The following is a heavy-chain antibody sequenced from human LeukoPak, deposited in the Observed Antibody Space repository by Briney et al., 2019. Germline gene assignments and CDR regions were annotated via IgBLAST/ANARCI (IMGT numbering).Heavy chain of an antibody. CDR3: ARLSSSWYSYFDY. Sequence: PSETLSLTCTVSGGSISSYYWSWIRQPPGKGLEWIGYIYYSGSTNYNPSLKSRVTISVDTSKIQFSLKLSSVTAADTAVYYCARLSSSWYSYFDYWGQGTLVTVSS. CDR1: GGSISSYY. J-gene: IGHJ4*02. CDR2: IYYSGST. D-gene: IGHD6-13*01. V-gene: IGHV4-59*01.